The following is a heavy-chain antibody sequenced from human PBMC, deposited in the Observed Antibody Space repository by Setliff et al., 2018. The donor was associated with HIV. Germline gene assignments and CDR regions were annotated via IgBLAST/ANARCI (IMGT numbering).Heavy chain of an antibody. CDR3: ARGRNYDSSGYGDYYYYMDV. V-gene: IGHV3-7*03. J-gene: IGHJ6*03. D-gene: IGHD3-22*01. CDR1: GFMFSNYW. CDR2: IDKDGIVK. Sequence: PGGSLRLSCTGSGFMFSNYWMSWVRQAPGKGLEWVASIDKDGIVKYFVDSVKGRFTISRDNAENSLYLQMSSLRAEDTAIYYCARGRNYDSSGYGDYYYYMDVWGKGTTVTVSS.